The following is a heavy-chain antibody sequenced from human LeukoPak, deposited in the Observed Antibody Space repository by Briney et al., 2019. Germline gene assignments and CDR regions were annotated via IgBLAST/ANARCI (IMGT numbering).Heavy chain of an antibody. CDR2: IYYSKNT. D-gene: IGHD5-18*01. V-gene: IGHV4-39*01. CDR3: VSPRGFSYGYFDY. CDR1: GGSISSSSAY. J-gene: IGHJ4*02. Sequence: SETLSLTCTVSGGSISSSSAYWGWIRQPPGKGLEWIGSIYYSKNTYYNPSPKSRVTISADTSKNQFPLTLGSVSATDTAVYYCVSPRGFSYGYFDYWGQGTLVTVSS.